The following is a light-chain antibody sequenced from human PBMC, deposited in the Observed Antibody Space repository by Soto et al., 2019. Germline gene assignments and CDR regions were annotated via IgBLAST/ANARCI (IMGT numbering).Light chain of an antibody. CDR1: QSVSGNY. J-gene: IGKJ1*01. Sequence: EVVLTQSPGTLSLSPGERATLSCWASQSVSGNYLAWHQQKPGKAPRLLIDAVSRRATGIPDRFSGSGSGTDFTLTISRLEPEDFAVYYCQHYGRSPWTFGQGTKVEIK. CDR3: QHYGRSPWT. CDR2: AVS. V-gene: IGKV3-20*01.